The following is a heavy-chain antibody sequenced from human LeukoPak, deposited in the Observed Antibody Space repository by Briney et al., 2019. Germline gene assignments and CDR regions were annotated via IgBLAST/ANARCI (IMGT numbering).Heavy chain of an antibody. V-gene: IGHV3-30-3*01. Sequence: GRSLRLSCAASGFTFSSYAMHWVRQAPGKGLEWVAVISYDGSNKYYADSVKGRFTISRDNAKNSLYLQMNSLRAEDTAVYYCARDRAARPFDYWGQGTRVTVSS. CDR2: ISYDGSNK. J-gene: IGHJ4*02. CDR1: GFTFSSYA. D-gene: IGHD6-6*01. CDR3: ARDRAARPFDY.